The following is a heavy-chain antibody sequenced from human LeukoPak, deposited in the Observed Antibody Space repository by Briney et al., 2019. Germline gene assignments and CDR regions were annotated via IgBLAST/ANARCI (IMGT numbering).Heavy chain of an antibody. CDR3: AASGHSAA. J-gene: IGHJ5*02. D-gene: IGHD2-15*01. CDR2: IYYSGST. V-gene: IGHV4-39*01. CDR1: GGSISSSSYY. Sequence: SETLSLTCTASGGSISSSSYYWGWIRQPPGKGLEWIGSIYYSGSTYYNPSLKSRVTISVDTSKNQFSLKLSSVTAADTAVYYCAASGHSAAWGQGTLVTVSS.